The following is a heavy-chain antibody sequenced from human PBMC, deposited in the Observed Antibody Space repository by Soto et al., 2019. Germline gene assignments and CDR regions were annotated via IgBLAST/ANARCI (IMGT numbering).Heavy chain of an antibody. J-gene: IGHJ6*02. Sequence: QVQLVQSGAEVTKPGASVKVSCKVSGYTLTELSMHWVRQAPGKGLEWMGGFDPEDGETIYAQKFQGRVTMTEDTSTDTAYMELSSLRSEDTAVYYCATAGRPSSGSYFYYYYGMDVWGQGTTVTVSS. CDR1: GYTLTELS. V-gene: IGHV1-24*01. D-gene: IGHD1-26*01. CDR3: ATAGRPSSGSYFYYYYGMDV. CDR2: FDPEDGET.